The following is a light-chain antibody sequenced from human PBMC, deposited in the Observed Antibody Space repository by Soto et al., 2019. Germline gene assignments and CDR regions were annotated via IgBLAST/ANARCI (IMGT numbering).Light chain of an antibody. CDR1: SSNIGNNY. Sequence: QPVLAQPPSASGTPGQRVTISCSGSSSNIGNNYVYWNQQLPGTAPKLLIYMNSQRPSGVPDRFSGSKSATSASLAISGLRSEDEADYYCAVWDDRLSGPRFGGGTKVTVL. CDR3: AVWDDRLSGPR. CDR2: MNS. J-gene: IGLJ2*01. V-gene: IGLV1-47*01.